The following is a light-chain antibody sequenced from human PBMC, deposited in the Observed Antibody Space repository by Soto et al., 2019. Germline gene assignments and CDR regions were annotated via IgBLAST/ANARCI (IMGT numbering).Light chain of an antibody. CDR1: QGISSY. Sequence: DIQLTQSPSFLSASVGDRFTISCRASQGISSYLAWYQQKPGKAPKLLIYAASTLQSGVPSRFSGSGSGTEFTLTISGLEPADLGVYYCQQRHNWPITFGQGTRLEI. CDR3: QQRHNWPIT. V-gene: IGKV1-9*01. J-gene: IGKJ5*01. CDR2: AAS.